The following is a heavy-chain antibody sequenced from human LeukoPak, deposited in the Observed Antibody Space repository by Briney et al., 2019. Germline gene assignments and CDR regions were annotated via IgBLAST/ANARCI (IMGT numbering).Heavy chain of an antibody. CDR3: TAYYDSFDY. Sequence: PGGSLRLSCAASGFTFSSYWMSWVRQAPGKGPEWVSAISGRGSSAYYADSVKGRFTISRDNSKNTLYLQMSSLRAEDTAVYYCTAYYDSFDYWGQGTLVTVSS. CDR1: GFTFSSYW. V-gene: IGHV3-23*01. CDR2: ISGRGSSA. J-gene: IGHJ4*02. D-gene: IGHD3-22*01.